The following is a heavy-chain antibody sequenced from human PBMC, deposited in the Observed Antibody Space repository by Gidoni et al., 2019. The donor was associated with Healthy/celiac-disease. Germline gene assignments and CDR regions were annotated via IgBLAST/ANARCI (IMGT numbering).Heavy chain of an antibody. Sequence: QLQLQESGPGLVKPSETLSLTCTVSGGSISSSSYSWGWLRQPPGKGLEWIARIDYSGSTYYNPSLKSRVTIAVDTSKNQFSLKLSSVTAADTAVYYCARASSIAARRGLENWFDPWGQGTLVTVSS. J-gene: IGHJ5*02. CDR2: IDYSGST. CDR1: GGSISSSSYS. CDR3: ARASSIAARRGLENWFDP. D-gene: IGHD6-6*01. V-gene: IGHV4-39*01.